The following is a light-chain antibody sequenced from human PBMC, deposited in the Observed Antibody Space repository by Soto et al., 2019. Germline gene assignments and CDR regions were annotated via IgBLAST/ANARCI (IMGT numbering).Light chain of an antibody. Sequence: EIVLTQSPVTLSLSPGERVTLSCRASQSVSYNLAWYQQKPGQAPRLLIYGASTRAAGIPARFSGSGSGTEFTLTITSLQSEDFAVYYCQQYDNWPRTFGQGTKVDIK. V-gene: IGKV3-15*01. CDR2: GAS. CDR3: QQYDNWPRT. CDR1: QSVSYN. J-gene: IGKJ1*01.